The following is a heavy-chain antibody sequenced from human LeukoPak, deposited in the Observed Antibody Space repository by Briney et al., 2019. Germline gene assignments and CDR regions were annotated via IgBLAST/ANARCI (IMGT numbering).Heavy chain of an antibody. CDR2: IYTSGST. CDR1: GGSISSGGYY. V-gene: IGHV4-61*02. Sequence: SQTLSLTCTVSGGSISSGGYYWSWLRPPAGKEREWFGRIYTSGSTNYNPSLKSRVTMSVDTSKNQCSLKLSSVTAADTAVYYCARDEGGSSWYPEYFQHWGQGTLVTVSS. D-gene: IGHD6-13*01. CDR3: ARDEGGSSWYPEYFQH. J-gene: IGHJ1*01.